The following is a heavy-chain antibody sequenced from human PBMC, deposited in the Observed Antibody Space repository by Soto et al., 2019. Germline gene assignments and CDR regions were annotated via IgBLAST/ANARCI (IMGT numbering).Heavy chain of an antibody. J-gene: IGHJ6*04. V-gene: IGHV3-48*02. Sequence: PGGSLRLSCAASGFTLSNYAVNWVRQAPGKGLEWVSYISSDSRYIYYGDSVKGRFTISRDNARNSVYLQTNSLRDEDTAVYYCARVKFVEVFVTNRDDYDMDVWGKGNTVTVSS. CDR3: ARVKFVEVFVTNRDDYDMDV. CDR2: ISSDSRYI. CDR1: GFTLSNYA. D-gene: IGHD2-2*01.